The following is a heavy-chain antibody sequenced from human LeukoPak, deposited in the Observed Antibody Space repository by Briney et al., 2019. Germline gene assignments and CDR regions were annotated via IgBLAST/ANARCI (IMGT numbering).Heavy chain of an antibody. J-gene: IGHJ6*03. D-gene: IGHD3-22*01. V-gene: IGHV4-4*07. CDR2: IYTSGST. CDR1: GGSFSGYY. CDR3: AREITYYYDSSGYRPFYYYYMDV. Sequence: PSETLSLTCAVYGGSFSGYYWSWIRQPAGKGLEWIGRIYTSGSTNYNPSLKSRVTMSVDTSKNQFSLKLSSVTAADTAVYYCAREITYYYDSSGYRPFYYYYMDVWGKGTTVTVSS.